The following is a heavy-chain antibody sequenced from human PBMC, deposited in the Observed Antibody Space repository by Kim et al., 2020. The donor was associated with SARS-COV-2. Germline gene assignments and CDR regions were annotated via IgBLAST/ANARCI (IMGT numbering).Heavy chain of an antibody. CDR3: ARDDDSSLMEAFDI. V-gene: IGHV3-7*01. Sequence: GGSLRLSCAASGFTFSSYWMSWVRQAPGKGLEWVANIKQDGSEKYYVDSVKGRFTISRDNAKNSLYLQMNSLRAEDTAVYYCARDDDSSLMEAFDIWGQGTMVTVSS. CDR2: IKQDGSEK. J-gene: IGHJ3*02. D-gene: IGHD3-22*01. CDR1: GFTFSSYW.